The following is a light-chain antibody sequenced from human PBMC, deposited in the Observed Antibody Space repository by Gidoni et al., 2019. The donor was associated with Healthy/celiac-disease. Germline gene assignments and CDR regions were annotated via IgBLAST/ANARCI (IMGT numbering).Light chain of an antibody. J-gene: IGKJ2*01. CDR3: QQYGSSPPYT. Sequence: ESVLTQSPGTLSLSPGERATLSCRASQSVSSSYLAWYQQKPGQAPRLLIYGASSRATGIPDRFSGSGSGTDFTLTISRLEPEDFAVYYCQQYGSSPPYTFXQXTKLEIK. CDR2: GAS. CDR1: QSVSSSY. V-gene: IGKV3-20*01.